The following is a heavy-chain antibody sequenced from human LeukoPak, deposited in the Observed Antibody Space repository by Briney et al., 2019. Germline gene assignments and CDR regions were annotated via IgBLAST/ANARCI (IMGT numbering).Heavy chain of an antibody. D-gene: IGHD5-18*01. CDR1: GFTFSSYW. Sequence: PGGSLRLSCEASGFTFSSYWMHWVRQTPGKGLVWVSRIYSYGSSTSYADSVKGRFTISRHNSKNTLYLQMNSLRAEDTAVYYCARDLADTAMVNWGQGTLVTVSS. V-gene: IGHV3-74*01. CDR2: IYSYGSST. CDR3: ARDLADTAMVN. J-gene: IGHJ4*02.